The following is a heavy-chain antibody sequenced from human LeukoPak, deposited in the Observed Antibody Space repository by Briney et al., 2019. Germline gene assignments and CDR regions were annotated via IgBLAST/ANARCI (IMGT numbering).Heavy chain of an antibody. V-gene: IGHV3-23*01. J-gene: IGHJ4*02. CDR3: AKAQRTPILYYFDY. Sequence: HTGGSLRLSCAASGFTFSSYAMSWVRQAPGKGLEGVADISHSGSSTHYADSVKGRFTISRDNSKDPLYLQMNSLRAEDTAIYYCAKAQRTPILYYFDYWGQGTLVTVSS. D-gene: IGHD2-21*01. CDR1: GFTFSSYA. CDR2: ISHSGSST.